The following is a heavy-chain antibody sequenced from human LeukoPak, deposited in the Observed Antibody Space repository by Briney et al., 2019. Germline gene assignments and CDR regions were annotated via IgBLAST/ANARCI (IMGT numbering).Heavy chain of an antibody. V-gene: IGHV4-34*01. J-gene: IGHJ4*02. D-gene: IGHD2-21*01. CDR3: ARGNSDRFPPYMDY. CDR1: GGSISSYY. Sequence: SETLSLTCTVSGGSISSYYWSWIRQPPGKGLEWIGEINHSGSTNYNPSLKSRVTISVDTSKNQFSLKLSSVTAADTAIYYCARGNSDRFPPYMDYWGQGILVIVSS. CDR2: INHSGST.